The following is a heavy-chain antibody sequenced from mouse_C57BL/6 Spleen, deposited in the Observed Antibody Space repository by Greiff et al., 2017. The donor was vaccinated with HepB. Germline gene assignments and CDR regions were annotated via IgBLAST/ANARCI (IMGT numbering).Heavy chain of an antibody. D-gene: IGHD3-2*02. V-gene: IGHV1-18*01. CDR1: GYTFTDYN. CDR3: AREGTAQATRFAY. CDR2: INPNNGGT. Sequence: EVQLQQSGPELVKPGASVKIPCKASGYTFTDYNMDWVKQSHGKSLEWIGDINPNNGGTIYNQKFKGKATLTADKSSSTAYMELRSLTSEDTAVYYCAREGTAQATRFAYWGQGTLVTVSA. J-gene: IGHJ3*01.